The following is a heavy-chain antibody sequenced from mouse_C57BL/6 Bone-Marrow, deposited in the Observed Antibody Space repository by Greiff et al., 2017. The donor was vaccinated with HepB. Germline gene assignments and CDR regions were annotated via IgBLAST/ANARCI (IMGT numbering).Heavy chain of an antibody. J-gene: IGHJ2*01. CDR2: IYPGDGDT. Sequence: VQLQQSGPELVKPGASVKISCKASGYAFSSSWMNWVKQRPGKGLEWIGRIYPGDGDTNYKGKFKGKATLTADKSSSTAYMQLSSLTSEDSAVYFCAKNGYHDYWGQGTTLTVSS. D-gene: IGHD2-2*01. CDR1: GYAFSSSW. V-gene: IGHV1-82*01. CDR3: AKNGYHDY.